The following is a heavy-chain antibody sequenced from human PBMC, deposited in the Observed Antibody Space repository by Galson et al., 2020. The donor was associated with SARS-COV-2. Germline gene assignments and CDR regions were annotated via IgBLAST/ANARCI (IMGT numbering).Heavy chain of an antibody. CDR2: ISAYNGNT. CDR3: ARERYCSGGSCYSYYGMDV. Sequence: ASVKVSCKASGYTFTSYGISWVRQAPGQGLEWMGWISAYNGNTNYAQKLQGRVTMTTDTSTSTAYMELRSLRSDDTAVYYCARERYCSGGSCYSYYGMDVWGQGTTVTVSS. D-gene: IGHD2-15*01. CDR1: GYTFTSYG. V-gene: IGHV1-18*01. J-gene: IGHJ6*02.